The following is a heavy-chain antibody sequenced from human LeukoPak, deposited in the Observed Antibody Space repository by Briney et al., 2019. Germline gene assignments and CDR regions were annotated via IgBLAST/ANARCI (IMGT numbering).Heavy chain of an antibody. CDR2: FDPEDGET. Sequence: GASAKVSCKVSGYTLTELSMHWVRQAPGKGLEWMGGFDPEDGETIYAQKFQGRVTMTEDTSTDTAYMELSSLRSEDTAVYYCATGALLPTTVPTGFFDYWGQGTLVTVSS. V-gene: IGHV1-24*01. J-gene: IGHJ4*02. CDR1: GYTLTELS. D-gene: IGHD4-17*01. CDR3: ATGALLPTTVPTGFFDY.